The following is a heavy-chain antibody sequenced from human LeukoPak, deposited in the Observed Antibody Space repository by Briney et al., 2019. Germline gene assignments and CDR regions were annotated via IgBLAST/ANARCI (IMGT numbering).Heavy chain of an antibody. CDR3: ASDLKPGPKPDTALVSYYYYGMDD. J-gene: IGHJ6*02. D-gene: IGHD5-18*01. CDR1: GGSINSSY. V-gene: IGHV4-59*01. Sequence: SETLSLTCTVSGGSINSSYWSWIRQPPGKGLECIGYIYYSGSTNYNPSLKSRVTISVDTSKNQFSLKLSSVTAADTAVHYCASDLKPGPKPDTALVSYYYYGMDDWGQGTTVTVSS. CDR2: IYYSGST.